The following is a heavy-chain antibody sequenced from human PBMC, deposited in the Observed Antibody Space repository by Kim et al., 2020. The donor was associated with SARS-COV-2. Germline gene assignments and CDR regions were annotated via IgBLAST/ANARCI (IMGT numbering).Heavy chain of an antibody. CDR2: ISHSGST. V-gene: IGHV4-34*01. CDR3: AASRGSYKIDY. J-gene: IGHJ4*02. D-gene: IGHD1-26*01. CDR1: GGSFSGYY. Sequence: SETLSLTCAVYGGSFSGYYWSWIRQPPGKGLEWIGEISHSGSTNYNPSLKSRVTISVDTSKNQFSLKLSSVTAADTAVYYCAASRGSYKIDYWGQGTLVT.